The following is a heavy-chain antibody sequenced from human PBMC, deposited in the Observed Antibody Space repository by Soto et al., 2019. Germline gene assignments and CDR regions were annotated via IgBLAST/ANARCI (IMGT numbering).Heavy chain of an antibody. D-gene: IGHD3-10*01. CDR3: AKENPSGSW. Sequence: GVSLRLSCSASGFTFDDYAMHWVRQAPGKGLEWVSGISWNSGSIGYADSVKGRFTISRDNAKNSLYLQMNSLRAEDTALYYCAKENPSGSWGGQGNLVTVSS. J-gene: IGHJ4*02. CDR2: ISWNSGSI. CDR1: GFTFDDYA. V-gene: IGHV3-9*01.